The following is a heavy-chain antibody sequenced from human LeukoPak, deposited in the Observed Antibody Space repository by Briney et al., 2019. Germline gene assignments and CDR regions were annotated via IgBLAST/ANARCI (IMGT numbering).Heavy chain of an antibody. V-gene: IGHV3-23*01. CDR1: GFTFSNYA. Sequence: GGSLRLSCAASGFTFSNYAMTWVRQAPGQGLEWVSVFSGTGPSTYYADSVKGRFTIFRDNSKNTLYLQMNSLGVEDTAVYYCAKMGSSVVNSYGMDVWGQGTTVTVSS. CDR2: FSGTGPST. CDR3: AKMGSSVVNSYGMDV. D-gene: IGHD4-23*01. J-gene: IGHJ6*02.